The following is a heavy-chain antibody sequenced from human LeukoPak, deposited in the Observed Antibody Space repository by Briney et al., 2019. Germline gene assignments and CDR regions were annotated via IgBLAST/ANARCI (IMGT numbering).Heavy chain of an antibody. CDR3: ARDPGDGVNVGVNYYFDY. CDR1: GFTFSSHA. Sequence: GGSLRLSCAASGFTFSSHAMHWVRQAPGKGLEWVAVISYDGSNKYYADSVKGRFTISRDNSKNTLYLQMTSLRAEDTAVYYCARDPGDGVNVGVNYYFDYWGQGTLVTVSS. D-gene: IGHD1-26*01. J-gene: IGHJ4*02. V-gene: IGHV3-30*04. CDR2: ISYDGSNK.